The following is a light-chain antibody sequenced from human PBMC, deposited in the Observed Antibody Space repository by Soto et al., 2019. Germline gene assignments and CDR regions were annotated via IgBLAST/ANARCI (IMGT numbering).Light chain of an antibody. J-gene: IGKJ5*01. CDR3: QQYSNWPHAIT. CDR2: GSS. CDR1: ETVSTN. Sequence: EIVMTQSPATLSVSPGERATLSCRATETVSTNLAWFQRKAGQPPRLLMYGSSTRATGVPDRFSGSGSGTEFALIISSLQSEDVAVYHCQQYSNWPHAITFGQGTRLEIK. V-gene: IGKV3-15*01.